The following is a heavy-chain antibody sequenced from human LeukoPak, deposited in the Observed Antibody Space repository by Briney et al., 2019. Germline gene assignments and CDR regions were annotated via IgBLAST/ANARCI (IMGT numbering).Heavy chain of an antibody. CDR1: GFTFSSYA. CDR3: AKDPITYYYDSSGYPYYFDY. D-gene: IGHD3-22*01. Sequence: GGSLRLSCAASGFTFSSYAMSWVRQAPGKGLEWVSAISGSGGSTYYADSVKGRFTISRDNSKNTLYLQMNSLRAEDTAVYYCAKDPITYYYDSSGYPYYFDYWGQGTLVTVSS. V-gene: IGHV3-23*01. J-gene: IGHJ4*02. CDR2: ISGSGGST.